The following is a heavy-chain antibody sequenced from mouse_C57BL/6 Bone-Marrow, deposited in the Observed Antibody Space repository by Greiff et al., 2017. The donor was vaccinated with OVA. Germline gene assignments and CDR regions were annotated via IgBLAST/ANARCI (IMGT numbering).Heavy chain of an antibody. J-gene: IGHJ4*01. V-gene: IGHV5-17*01. CDR2: ISSGSSTI. CDR1: GFTFSDYG. D-gene: IGHD1-1*01. Sequence: EVQRVESGGGLVKPGGSLKLSCAASGFTFSDYGMHWVRQAPEKGLEWVAYISSGSSTIYYADTVKGRFTISRDNAKNTLFLQMTSLRSEDTAMYYCARTDFTTVVARAMDYWGQGTSVTVSS. CDR3: ARTDFTTVVARAMDY.